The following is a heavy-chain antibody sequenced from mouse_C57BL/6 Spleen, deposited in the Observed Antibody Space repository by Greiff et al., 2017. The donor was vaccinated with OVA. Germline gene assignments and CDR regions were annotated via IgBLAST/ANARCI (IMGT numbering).Heavy chain of an antibody. V-gene: IGHV1-55*01. CDR2: IYPGSGST. Sequence: QVQLKQPGAELVKPGASVKLSCKASGYTFTSYWITWVKQRPGQGLEWIGDIYPGSGSTNYNEKFKSKATLTVDTSSSTAYMQLSSLTSEDSAVYYCARGVTCYWGFAYWGQGTLVTVSA. CDR3: ARGVTCYWGFAY. CDR1: GYTFTSYW. J-gene: IGHJ3*01.